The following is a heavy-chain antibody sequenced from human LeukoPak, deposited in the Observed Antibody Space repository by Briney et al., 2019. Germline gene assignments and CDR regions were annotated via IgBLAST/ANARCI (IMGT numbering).Heavy chain of an antibody. CDR1: GFTFSDDY. J-gene: IGHJ6*03. CDR2: TRNKANSYTT. D-gene: IGHD3-3*01. Sequence: GGSLRLSCAASGFTFSDDYMDWVRQAPGKGLEWVGRTRNKANSYTTEYAASVKGRFTISRDDSKNSLYLQMNSLKTEDTAVYYCARESDDYDFWSGYPTYYYYYMDVWGKGTTVTVSS. V-gene: IGHV3-72*01. CDR3: ARESDDYDFWSGYPTYYYYYMDV.